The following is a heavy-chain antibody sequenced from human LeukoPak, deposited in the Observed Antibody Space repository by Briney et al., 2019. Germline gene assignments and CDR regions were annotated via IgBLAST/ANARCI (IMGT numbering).Heavy chain of an antibody. Sequence: GGSLRLSCAASGFTFSSYSMNWVRQARGRGLEWVSYFSSSCNTIYYADSVKGRFTISRDNAKNSLYLQMNSLRAEDTAVCYCAREERDSGVLYFDYGGQGTLVTVPS. J-gene: IGHJ4*02. CDR3: AREERDSGVLYFDY. CDR1: GFTFSSYS. D-gene: IGHD6-19*01. V-gene: IGHV3-48*04. CDR2: FSSSCNTI.